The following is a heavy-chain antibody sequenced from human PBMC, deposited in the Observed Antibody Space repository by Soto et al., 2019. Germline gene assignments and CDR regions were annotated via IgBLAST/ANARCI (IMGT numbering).Heavy chain of an antibody. J-gene: IGHJ3*02. D-gene: IGHD2-2*01. CDR3: ARGVGAFDI. CDR2: INHSGST. V-gene: IGHV4-34*01. CDR1: GGSFSGYY. Sequence: QVQLQQWGAGLLKPSETLSLTCAVYGGSFSGYYWSWIRQPPGKGLEWIGEINHSGSTNYNPSLKSRLTISVDTSKNQFSLQLSSVTAADTAVYYCARGVGAFDIWGQGTMVTVSS.